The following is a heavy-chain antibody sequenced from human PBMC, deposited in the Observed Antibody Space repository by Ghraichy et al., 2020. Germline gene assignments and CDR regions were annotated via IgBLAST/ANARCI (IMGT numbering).Heavy chain of an antibody. D-gene: IGHD3-22*01. CDR3: AKERDMSSYYSFRGDYYGMEL. V-gene: IGHV3-30*18. CDR1: GFTFSRYG. J-gene: IGHJ6*02. Sequence: GESLNISCAASGFTFSRYGMHWVRQAPGKGLEWVAVTSYDGSNKYYGDSVKGRFTISRDNYKNTLYLQMNYLRTEDTAVYYCAKERDMSSYYSFRGDYYGMELWGQGTTMTVSS. CDR2: TSYDGSNK.